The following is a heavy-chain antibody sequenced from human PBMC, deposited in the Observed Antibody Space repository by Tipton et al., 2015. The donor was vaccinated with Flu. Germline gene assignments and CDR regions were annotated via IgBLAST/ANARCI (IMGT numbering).Heavy chain of an antibody. Sequence: TLSLTCTVSGGSMSSFYWRWIRKPAGKGLEWMGRMYAGGNTKYNPSLKSRVTMSVDTSKNQFSLRLTSVTAADTAVYYCARGSGSGTEMTFYVWGPGTVVTVSS. D-gene: IGHD3-10*01. V-gene: IGHV4-4*07. CDR3: ARGSGSGTEMTFYV. J-gene: IGHJ4*02. CDR2: MYAGGNT. CDR1: GGSMSSFY.